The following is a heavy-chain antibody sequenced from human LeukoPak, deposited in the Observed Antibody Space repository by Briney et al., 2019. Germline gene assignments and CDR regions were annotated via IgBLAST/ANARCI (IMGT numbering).Heavy chain of an antibody. CDR3: AQGGYFAFDM. J-gene: IGHJ3*02. CDR1: GFSLSAYE. CDR2: TSRRGPT. V-gene: IGHV3-23*01. Sequence: PRGSLRLSCAASGFSLSAYEMQWVRQAPGKGLEWVSGTSRRGPTYYTDSVKGRFTISRDNSKNILYLQMDSLRADDTAVYYCAQGGYFAFDMWGQGKMVTVAS. D-gene: IGHD2-15*01.